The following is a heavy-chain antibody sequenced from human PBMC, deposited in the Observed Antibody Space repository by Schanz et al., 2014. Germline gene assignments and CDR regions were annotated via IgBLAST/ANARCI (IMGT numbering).Heavy chain of an antibody. CDR1: GDSFSSFV. CDR2: IIPRVDIA. Sequence: QVQLVQSGAEVKKPGSSVRVSCKATGDSFSSFVISWVRQAPGQGLEWMGRIIPRVDIANSAQKFQDRVTMTADTFTATVYMELSGLRSEDTAIYYCARDREDPRTTENWFAPWGQGTLVTVSS. CDR3: ARDREDPRTTENWFAP. V-gene: IGHV1-69*04. J-gene: IGHJ5*02. D-gene: IGHD1-1*01.